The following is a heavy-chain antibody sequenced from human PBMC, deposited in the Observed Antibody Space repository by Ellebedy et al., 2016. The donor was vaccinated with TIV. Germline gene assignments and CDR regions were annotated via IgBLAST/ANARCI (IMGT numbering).Heavy chain of an antibody. CDR3: ARRSRGAFDL. J-gene: IGHJ3*01. D-gene: IGHD3-16*01. CDR1: GLPFSTFA. CDR2: VGDSGATT. V-gene: IGHV3-23*01. Sequence: GESLKISCAASGLPFSTFALNWVRQAPGKRLEWVSSVGDSGATTHYADSVNGRFTISRDNSINTLVLQVNSLRAEDTAMYDCARRSRGAFDLWGQGTMITVS.